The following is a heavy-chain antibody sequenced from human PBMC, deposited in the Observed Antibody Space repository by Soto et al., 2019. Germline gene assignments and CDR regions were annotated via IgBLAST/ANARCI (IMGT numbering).Heavy chain of an antibody. CDR1: GDSVSSNSAV. D-gene: IGHD1-20*01. V-gene: IGHV6-1*01. CDR2: TYYKSKWYN. J-gene: IGHJ6*03. Sequence: SQTLSLTCAISGDSVSSNSAVWNWIRQSPSRGLEWLGRTYYKSKWYNDYAVSVKSRITINADTSKNQFSLQLNSVTPEDTAVYYCARVTYNWSFGTYYMDVWGKGTTVTVSS. CDR3: ARVTYNWSFGTYYMDV.